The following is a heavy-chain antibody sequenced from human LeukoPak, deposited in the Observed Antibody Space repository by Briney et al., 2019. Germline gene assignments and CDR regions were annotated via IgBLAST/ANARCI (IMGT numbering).Heavy chain of an antibody. CDR3: ARNIIAAGMD. Sequence: SETLSLTCTASGGSISSSSYYWGWIRQPPGKGLEWIGSIYYSGSTYYNPSLKSRVTISVDTSKNQFSLKLSSVTAADTAVYYCARNIIAAGMDWGQGTRVTVSS. D-gene: IGHD6-13*01. CDR1: GGSISSSSYY. V-gene: IGHV4-39*07. CDR2: IYYSGST. J-gene: IGHJ4*02.